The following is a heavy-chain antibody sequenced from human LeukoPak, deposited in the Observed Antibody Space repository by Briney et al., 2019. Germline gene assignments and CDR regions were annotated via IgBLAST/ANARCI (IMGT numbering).Heavy chain of an antibody. D-gene: IGHD4-11*01. Sequence: SETLSLTCAVSGGSISSNSYYWGWIRQPPGKGLEWIGSIYYSGSTYYNPSLKSRVTISVDTSKNQFSLKLSSVTAADAAVYYCARGADSNYEAGGYFDYWGQGTLVTVSS. V-gene: IGHV4-39*01. CDR3: ARGADSNYEAGGYFDY. J-gene: IGHJ4*02. CDR2: IYYSGST. CDR1: GGSISSNSYY.